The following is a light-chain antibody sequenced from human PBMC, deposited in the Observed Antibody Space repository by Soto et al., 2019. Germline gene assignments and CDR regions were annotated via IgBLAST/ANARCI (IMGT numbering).Light chain of an antibody. J-gene: IGLJ3*02. Sequence: VLTQPPSVSGAPGQRVTISCTGSSSKIGAGYDVHWYQQLPGTAPKLLIYGNSNRPSGVPDRFSGSKSGTSASLAITGLQAEDEADYYCQSYDSSLSGWVFGGGTKLTVL. CDR3: QSYDSSLSGWV. V-gene: IGLV1-40*01. CDR2: GNS. CDR1: SSKIGAGYD.